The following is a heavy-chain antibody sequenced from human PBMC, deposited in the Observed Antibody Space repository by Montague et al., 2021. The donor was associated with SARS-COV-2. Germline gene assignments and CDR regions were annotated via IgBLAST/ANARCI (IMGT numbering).Heavy chain of an antibody. Sequence: PALVKPTQTLTLTCTLSGLSLSTTGVGMGWIRQPPGKAPEWLALIYWDDDKRFGPSLRSRLTIAQDSSKNQVVLTMSNMVPVDTGTYYCVHRQETLGNYYFEYWGQGILITVSS. D-gene: IGHD1-1*01. CDR1: GLSLSTTGVG. CDR2: IYWDDDK. V-gene: IGHV2-5*05. J-gene: IGHJ4*02. CDR3: VHRQETLGNYYFEY.